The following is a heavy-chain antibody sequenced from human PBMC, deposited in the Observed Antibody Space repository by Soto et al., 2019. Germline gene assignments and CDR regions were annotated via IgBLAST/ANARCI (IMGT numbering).Heavy chain of an antibody. J-gene: IGHJ3*02. CDR2: IYYSGSS. V-gene: IGHV4-31*02. CDR3: ARDRMKDAFDI. CDR1: GGSIRSGGYY. Sequence: LCGGSIRSGGYYWSWIRQHPGKGLEWIGYIYYSGSSYYNPSLKSRVTISVDTSKNQFSLKLTFVTAADTAVYYCARDRMKDAFDIWGQGTMVTVSS.